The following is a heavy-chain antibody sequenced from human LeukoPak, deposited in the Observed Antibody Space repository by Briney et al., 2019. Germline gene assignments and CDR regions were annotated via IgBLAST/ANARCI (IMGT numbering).Heavy chain of an antibody. CDR1: GFIFSSYG. D-gene: IGHD1-26*01. V-gene: IGHV3-30*02. Sequence: GGSLRLSCAASGFIFSSYGMHWVRQAPGKGLEWVAFTRYDGSNKYYADSVKGRFTISRDNSKNTLYLQMNSLRAGDTAVYHCAKDRSGSYSQGLDYWGQGTLVTVSS. CDR2: TRYDGSNK. J-gene: IGHJ4*02. CDR3: AKDRSGSYSQGLDY.